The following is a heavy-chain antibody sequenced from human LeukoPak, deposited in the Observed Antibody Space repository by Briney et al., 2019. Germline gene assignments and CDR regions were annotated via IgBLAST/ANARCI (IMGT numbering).Heavy chain of an antibody. J-gene: IGHJ6*02. CDR1: GGSISSYY. D-gene: IGHD6-13*01. V-gene: IGHV4-59*01. CDR2: IYYSGST. CDR3: ARDPGYSNSWYSYGMDV. Sequence: SETLSLTCTVSGGSISSYYWSWIRQPPGKGLEWIGYIYYSGSTNYNPSLKSRVTISVDTSKNQFSLKLSSVTAADTAVYYCARDPGYSNSWYSYGMDVWGQGTTVTVSS.